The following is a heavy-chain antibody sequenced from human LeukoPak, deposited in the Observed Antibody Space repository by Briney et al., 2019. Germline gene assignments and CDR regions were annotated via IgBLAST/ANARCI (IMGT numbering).Heavy chain of an antibody. CDR1: GFTFSSYG. CDR2: IRYDGSNK. J-gene: IGHJ4*02. V-gene: IGHV3-30*02. D-gene: IGHD1-26*01. Sequence: GGSPRLSCAASGFTFSSYGMHWVRQAPGKGLEWVAFIRYDGSNKYYADSVKGRFTISRDNSKNTLYLQMNSLRAEDTAVYYCAKDPQKWESYFDYWGQGTLATVSS. CDR3: AKDPQKWESYFDY.